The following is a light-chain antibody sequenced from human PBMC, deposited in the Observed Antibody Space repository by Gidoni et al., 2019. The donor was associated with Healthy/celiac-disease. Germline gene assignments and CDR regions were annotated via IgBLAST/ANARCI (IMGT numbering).Light chain of an antibody. CDR2: DAS. CDR3: QQRSNWPPWT. CDR1: QSVIIY. J-gene: IGKJ1*01. V-gene: IGKV3-11*01. Sequence: IVLTKSTATLSLSPGERATLSCRASQSVIIYLACYQQKPGQAPMLLIYDASNRATGIPARFSGSGSATDFTLTISSLEPEDCAVYYCQQRSNWPPWTFGQGTKVEIK.